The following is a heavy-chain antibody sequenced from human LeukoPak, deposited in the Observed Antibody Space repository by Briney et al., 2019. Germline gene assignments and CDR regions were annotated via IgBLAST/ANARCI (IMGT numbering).Heavy chain of an antibody. D-gene: IGHD1-26*01. CDR1: GYSFTSYA. CDR2: ISAYNGNT. J-gene: IGHJ4*02. Sequence: ASVKVSCKASGYSFTSYAMNWVRQAPGQGLEWMGWISAYNGNTNYAQKLQGRVTMTTDTSTSTAYMELRSLRSDDTAAYYCARGRTFFSTSSGTHFDYWGQGTLVTVSS. CDR3: ARGRTFFSTSSGTHFDY. V-gene: IGHV1-18*01.